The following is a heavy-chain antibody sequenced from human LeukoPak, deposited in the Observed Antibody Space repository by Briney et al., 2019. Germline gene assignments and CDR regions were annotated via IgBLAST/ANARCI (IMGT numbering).Heavy chain of an antibody. CDR3: ARDAAGFDY. Sequence: GGSLRLSCAASGFTFSSYGMHWVRQAPGKGLEWVANIKQDGSEKYYVDSVKGRFTISRDNAKNSLYLQMNSLRAEDTAVYYCARDAAGFDYWGQGTLVTVSS. V-gene: IGHV3-7*01. J-gene: IGHJ4*02. D-gene: IGHD6-19*01. CDR2: IKQDGSEK. CDR1: GFTFSSYG.